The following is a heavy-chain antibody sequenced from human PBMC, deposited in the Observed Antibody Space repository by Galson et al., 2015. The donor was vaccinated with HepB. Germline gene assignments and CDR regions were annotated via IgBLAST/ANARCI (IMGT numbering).Heavy chain of an antibody. J-gene: IGHJ3*02. V-gene: IGHV1-2*06. CDR1: GYTFTGYY. D-gene: IGHD1-26*01. CDR3: ARHDSGSYRGMVAFDI. Sequence: SVKVSCKASGYTFTGYYMHWVRQAPGQGLEWMGRINPNSGGTNYAQKFQGRVTMTRDTSISTAYMELSRLRSDDTAVYYCARHDSGSYRGMVAFDIWGQGTMVTVSS. CDR2: INPNSGGT.